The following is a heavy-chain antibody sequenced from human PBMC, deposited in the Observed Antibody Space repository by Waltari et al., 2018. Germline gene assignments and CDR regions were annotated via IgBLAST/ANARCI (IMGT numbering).Heavy chain of an antibody. J-gene: IGHJ4*02. CDR3: ARLDYDFWSGYDY. Sequence: QVQLVQSGAEVKKPGSSVKVSCKASGGTFSSYTISWVRQAPGQGLEWMGRIIPILGIANYAQKCQGRVTITADKSTSTAYMELSRLGSDDTAVYYCARLDYDFWSGYDYWGQGTLVTVSS. CDR1: GGTFSSYT. D-gene: IGHD3-3*01. CDR2: IIPILGIA. V-gene: IGHV1-69*02.